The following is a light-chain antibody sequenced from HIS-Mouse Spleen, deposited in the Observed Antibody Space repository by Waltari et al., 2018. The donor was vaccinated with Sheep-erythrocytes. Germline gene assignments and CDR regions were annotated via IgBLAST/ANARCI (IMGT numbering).Light chain of an antibody. CDR3: QQRRGFT. CDR2: DAS. CDR1: KSVSSY. V-gene: IGKV3-11*01. J-gene: IGKJ3*01. Sequence: EIVLTQSPATLSLSPGERATLSCRASKSVSSYLAWYQQKPGQAPRLLIYDASKRATGIPARFSGSGSGTDFTLTISSLEPEDFAVYYCQQRRGFTFGPGTKVDIK.